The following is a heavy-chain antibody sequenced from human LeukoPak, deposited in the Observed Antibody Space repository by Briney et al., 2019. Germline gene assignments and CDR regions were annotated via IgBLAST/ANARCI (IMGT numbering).Heavy chain of an antibody. V-gene: IGHV3-33*01. CDR3: ARDGAYMVRGVIDTDY. Sequence: PGESLRLSCAASGFTFSSYGMHWVRQAPGKGLEWVAVIWYDGSNKYYADSVKGRFTISRDNSKNTLYLQMNSLRAEDTAVYYCARDGAYMVRGVIDTDYWGQGTLVTVSS. CDR2: IWYDGSNK. J-gene: IGHJ4*02. D-gene: IGHD3-10*01. CDR1: GFTFSSYG.